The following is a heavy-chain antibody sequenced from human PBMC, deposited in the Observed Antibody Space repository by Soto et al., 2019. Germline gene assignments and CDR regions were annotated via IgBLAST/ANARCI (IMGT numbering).Heavy chain of an antibody. CDR3: VRTSLVVAAATREDY. J-gene: IGHJ4*02. CDR2: INSDGSST. V-gene: IGHV3-74*01. Sequence: EVQLVESGGGLVQPGGSLRLSCAASGFTFSSSWMHWVRQAPGKGLVWVSRINSDGSSTSYADSVKGRVTITRDNAKNTLYLQMNSLRAEDTAVYYCVRTSLVVAAATREDYWGQGTLVTVSS. D-gene: IGHD2-15*01. CDR1: GFTFSSSW.